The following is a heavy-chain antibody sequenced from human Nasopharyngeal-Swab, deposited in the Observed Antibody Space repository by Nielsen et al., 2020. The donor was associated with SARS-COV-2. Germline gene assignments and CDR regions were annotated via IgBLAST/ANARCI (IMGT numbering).Heavy chain of an antibody. CDR3: ARQYCSSTSCIPYYGMDV. CDR2: IIPILGIA. D-gene: IGHD2-2*01. V-gene: IGHV1-69*10. Sequence: SVKVSCKASGGTFSSYAISWVRQAPGQGLEWMGGIIPILGIANYAQKFQGRVTITADKSTSTAYMELSSLRSEDTAVCYCARQYCSSTSCIPYYGMDVWGQGTTVTVSS. CDR1: GGTFSSYA. J-gene: IGHJ6*02.